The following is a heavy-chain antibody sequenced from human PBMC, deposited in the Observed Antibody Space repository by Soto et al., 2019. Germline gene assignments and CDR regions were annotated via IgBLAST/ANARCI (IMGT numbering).Heavy chain of an antibody. J-gene: IGHJ4*02. CDR1: GFTFSNYA. Sequence: EVQLLESGGGLVQPGGSLRLSCAASGFTFSNYAVSWVRQAPGKGLEWVSAISGSGGTTYYADSVKGRFTISTHNSKDTLHLQMNSLRAEDSALYYCAKTPRQWLVYFDYWGQGALVTVSS. CDR3: AKTPRQWLVYFDY. V-gene: IGHV3-23*01. CDR2: ISGSGGTT. D-gene: IGHD6-19*01.